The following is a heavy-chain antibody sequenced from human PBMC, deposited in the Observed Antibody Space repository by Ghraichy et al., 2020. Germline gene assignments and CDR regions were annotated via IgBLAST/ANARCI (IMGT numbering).Heavy chain of an antibody. J-gene: IGHJ3*01. CDR2: ISSGGSTI. CDR1: GFTFSSFN. CDR3: TRELVQVWSGAMMRAYDV. V-gene: IGHV3-48*01. Sequence: LSLTCGASGFTFSSFNLHWVRQAPGKGLEWISYISSGGSTIYYADSVKGRFTVSRDSPTNSLFLQMNSLTVNDTAVYYCTRELVQVWSGAMMRAYDVWGHGTMVTVSS. D-gene: IGHD3-10*01.